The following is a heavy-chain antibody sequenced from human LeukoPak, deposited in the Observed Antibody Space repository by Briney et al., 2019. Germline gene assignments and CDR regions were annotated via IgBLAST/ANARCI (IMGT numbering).Heavy chain of an antibody. CDR3: ANNRASLDY. V-gene: IGHV3-7*02. D-gene: IGHD2/OR15-2a*01. CDR2: INQDGSEK. Sequence: PGGSQRLSCAASGFTFSNSGMSWVRQAPGKGLEWVANINQDGSEKNCVDSVKGRFTISRDNAKNSLYLQMNSLRAEDTAVYYCANNRASLDYWGQGTVVTVSS. CDR1: GFTFSNSG. J-gene: IGHJ4*02.